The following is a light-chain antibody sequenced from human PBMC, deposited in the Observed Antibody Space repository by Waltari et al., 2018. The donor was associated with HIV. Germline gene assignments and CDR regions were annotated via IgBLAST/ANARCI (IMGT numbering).Light chain of an antibody. CDR2: WAS. V-gene: IGKV4-1*01. J-gene: IGKJ2*01. CDR1: QSVLYSSNNKNY. Sequence: DIVMTQSPDSLAVSLGERATINCKSSQSVLYSSNNKNYLAWYQQKPGQPPKLLVYWASTRESGVPYRFSGSGSGTDFTLTSSSLQAEDVAVYYCQQYYSTPRTFGQGTKLEIK. CDR3: QQYYSTPRT.